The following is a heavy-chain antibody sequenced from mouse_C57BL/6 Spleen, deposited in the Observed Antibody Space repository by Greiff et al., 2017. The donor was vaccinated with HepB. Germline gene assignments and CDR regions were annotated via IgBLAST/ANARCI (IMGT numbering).Heavy chain of an antibody. V-gene: IGHV8-12*01. D-gene: IGHD1-1*01. CDR1: GFSLSTSGMG. Sequence: QVTLKESGPGILQSSQTLSLTCSFSGFSLSTSGMGVSWIRQPSGKGLEWLAHIYWDDDKRYNPSLKSRLTISKDTSRNQVFLKITSVDTADTATYYCARNEDYGSSYGYFDVWGTGTTVTVSS. CDR2: IYWDDDK. J-gene: IGHJ1*03. CDR3: ARNEDYGSSYGYFDV.